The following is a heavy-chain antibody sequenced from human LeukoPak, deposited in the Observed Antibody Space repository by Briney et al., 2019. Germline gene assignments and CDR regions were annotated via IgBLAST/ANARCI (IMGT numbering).Heavy chain of an antibody. D-gene: IGHD2-21*01. Sequence: PSETLSLTCAVSGYSISSGYYWGWIRQPPGKGLEWIGGIAHSESTYNHSSLKSRVTISVDTSKNHLSLNLSSVTAADTAVYYCARDGPSWVVRGTQSVDPWGQGTLVTLPS. V-gene: IGHV4-38-2*02. CDR3: ARDGPSWVVRGTQSVDP. CDR2: IAHSEST. J-gene: IGHJ5*02. CDR1: GYSISSGYY.